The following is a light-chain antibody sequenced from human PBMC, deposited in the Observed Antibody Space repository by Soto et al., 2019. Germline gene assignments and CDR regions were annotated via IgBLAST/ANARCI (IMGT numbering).Light chain of an antibody. J-gene: IGLJ2*01. CDR1: SANIGNNY. Sequence: QSVLTQPPSVSAAPGQKVTISCSGSSANIGNNYVSWYQQLPGTAPKVLIYDNDQRPSGIPDRFSGSKSGTSATLGITGLQTGDEADYYCLTWDSSLSTGVFGGGTKLT. CDR3: LTWDSSLSTGV. CDR2: DND. V-gene: IGLV1-51*01.